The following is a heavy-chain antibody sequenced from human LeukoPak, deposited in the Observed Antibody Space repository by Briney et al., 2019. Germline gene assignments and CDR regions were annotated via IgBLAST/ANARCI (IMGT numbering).Heavy chain of an antibody. J-gene: IGHJ1*01. D-gene: IGHD1-26*01. Sequence: GGSLRLSCAASGFTFSSYWMHWVRQAPGKGLVWVSRINTDGSSTSYADSVKGRFTISRDNAKNTLYLQMNSLRVEDTAVYYCARGSNSGSYYGSEYFQHWGQGTLVTVSS. CDR2: INTDGSST. CDR1: GFTFSSYW. V-gene: IGHV3-74*01. CDR3: ARGSNSGSYYGSEYFQH.